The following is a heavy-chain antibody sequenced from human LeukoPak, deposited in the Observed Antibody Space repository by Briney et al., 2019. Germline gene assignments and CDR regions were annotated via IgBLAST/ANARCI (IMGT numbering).Heavy chain of an antibody. CDR2: IRSKAYGGTT. J-gene: IGHJ4*02. Sequence: GGSLRLSCTASGFTFGDYATSWFRQAPGKGLEWVGFIRSKAYGGTTEYAASVKGRFTISRDDSKSIAYLQMNSLKTEDTAVYYCTRVSSWKGIDYWGQGTLVTVSS. V-gene: IGHV3-49*03. CDR1: GFTFGDYA. CDR3: TRVSSWKGIDY. D-gene: IGHD6-13*01.